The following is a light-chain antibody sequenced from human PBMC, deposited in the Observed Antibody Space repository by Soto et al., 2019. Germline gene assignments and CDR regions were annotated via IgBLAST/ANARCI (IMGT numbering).Light chain of an antibody. CDR3: QQYNNWPPIT. V-gene: IGKV3D-15*01. CDR1: QSVGTR. J-gene: IGKJ5*01. Sequence: VLTQSPDTLSLSPGERATLSCCASQSVGTRLAWYQQRPGQPPRLLISGASSRATGIPDRFSGSGSGTEFTLTISSLQSEDFAVYYCQQYNNWPPITFGQGTRLEIK. CDR2: GAS.